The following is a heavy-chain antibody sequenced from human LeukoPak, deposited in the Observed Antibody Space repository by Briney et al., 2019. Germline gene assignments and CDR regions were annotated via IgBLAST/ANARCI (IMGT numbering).Heavy chain of an antibody. J-gene: IGHJ4*02. V-gene: IGHV3-30*18. D-gene: IGHD3-9*01. Sequence: PGGSLRLSCAASGFXFSSYGMHWVRQAPGKGLEWVAVISYDGSNKYYADSVKGRFTISRDNSKNTLYLQMNSLRAEDTAVYYCAKEGGYYDILSSPYYFDYWGQGTLVTVSS. CDR1: GFXFSSYG. CDR2: ISYDGSNK. CDR3: AKEGGYYDILSSPYYFDY.